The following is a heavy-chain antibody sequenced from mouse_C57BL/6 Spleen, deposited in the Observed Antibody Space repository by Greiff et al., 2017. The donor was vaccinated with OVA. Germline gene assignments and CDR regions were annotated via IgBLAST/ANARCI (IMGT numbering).Heavy chain of an antibody. CDR1: GYTFTSYW. CDR3: ATNTAWIAY. V-gene: IGHV1-69*01. Sequence: VQLQQPGAELVMPGASVKLSCKASGYTFTSYWMHWVKQRPGQGLEWIGEIDPSDSYTHYKQKFKGKSTLTVDKSSSTAHMPLSSLTSEDASGHYCATNTAWIAYWGQGTLVTVSA. J-gene: IGHJ3*01. CDR2: IDPSDSYT. D-gene: IGHD6-1*01.